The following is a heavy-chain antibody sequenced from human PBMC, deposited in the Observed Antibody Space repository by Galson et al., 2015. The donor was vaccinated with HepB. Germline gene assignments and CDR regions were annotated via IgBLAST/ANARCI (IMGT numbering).Heavy chain of an antibody. CDR3: ARLYDRGGLWARSDY. Sequence: SLTCTVSGGSISGYSWTWIRQSPRKGLEWIGYIYYRGSTNYNPSLKSRVTISVDTSKNQFSLKLRSVTAADTAVYYCARLYDRGGLWARSDYWGQGILVIVSS. V-gene: IGHV4-59*08. J-gene: IGHJ4*02. CDR1: GGSISGYS. D-gene: IGHD3-22*01. CDR2: IYYRGST.